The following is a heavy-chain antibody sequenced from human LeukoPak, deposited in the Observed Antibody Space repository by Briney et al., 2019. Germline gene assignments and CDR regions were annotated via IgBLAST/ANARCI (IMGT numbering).Heavy chain of an antibody. V-gene: IGHV1-2*02. D-gene: IGHD1-1*01. Sequence: ASVKVSCKASGYTFTGYYMHWVRQAPGQGFEWMGWINPNSGGTNYAQKFQGRVTMTRDTSISTAYMELSRLRSDDTAVYYCARGGVKNWNYFDYWGQGTLVTVSS. CDR1: GYTFTGYY. CDR3: ARGGVKNWNYFDY. CDR2: INPNSGGT. J-gene: IGHJ4*02.